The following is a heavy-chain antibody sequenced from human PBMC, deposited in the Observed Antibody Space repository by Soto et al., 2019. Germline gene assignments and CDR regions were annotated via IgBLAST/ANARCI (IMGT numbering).Heavy chain of an antibody. V-gene: IGHV1-3*01. CDR1: GYTFSSYA. CDR2: INAGNGNT. D-gene: IGHD3-22*01. CDR3: ARFYYGSLTQSPVF. J-gene: IGHJ4*02. Sequence: ASVKVSCKASGYTFSSYALHWVRQAPGQRLEWMGWINAGNGNTKYSQKFQGRVTLTRDTSATTAYMELSSLRSEDTAVYYCARFYYGSLTQSPVFWGQGTLVTV.